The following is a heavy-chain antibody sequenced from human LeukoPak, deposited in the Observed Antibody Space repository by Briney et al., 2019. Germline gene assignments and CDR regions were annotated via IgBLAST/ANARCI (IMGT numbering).Heavy chain of an antibody. Sequence: PSGTLSLTCAVSGGSISSSNWWSWVRQPPGKGLEWIGEIYHSGSTNYNPSLKSRVTISVDKSKNQFSLKLSSVTAADTAVYHCARTRYYYNSRSYGAPYYFDYWGQGTLVTVSS. CDR3: ARTRYYYNSRSYGAPYYFDY. V-gene: IGHV4-4*02. D-gene: IGHD3-10*01. CDR1: GGSISSSNW. J-gene: IGHJ4*02. CDR2: IYHSGST.